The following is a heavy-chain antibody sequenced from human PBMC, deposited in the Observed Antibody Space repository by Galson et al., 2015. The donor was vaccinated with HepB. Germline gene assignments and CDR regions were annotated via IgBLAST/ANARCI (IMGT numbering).Heavy chain of an antibody. CDR3: AKDPDFDFDSEKSTTFDS. CDR1: GFTFSSYA. D-gene: IGHD3-3*01. J-gene: IGHJ4*02. CDR2: VHGGGENT. Sequence: SLRFSCAASGFTFSSYAMSWVRQAPGKGPEWVSSVHGGGENTYYADSVRGRFTISRDNSKNMLYLQMDTLRVDDTAMYYCAKDPDFDFDSEKSTTFDSWGRGTLVTVSS. V-gene: IGHV3-23*01.